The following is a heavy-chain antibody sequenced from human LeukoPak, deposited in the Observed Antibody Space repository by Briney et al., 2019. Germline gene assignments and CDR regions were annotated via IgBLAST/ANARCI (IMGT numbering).Heavy chain of an antibody. CDR2: I. V-gene: IGHV3-69-1*01. D-gene: IGHD3-10*01. J-gene: IGHJ4*02. Sequence: GGSLRLSCAASGFTFSAYNMNWVRRTPGKGLEWVSSIFYADSVRGRFTISRDNAENSLYLQMNSLRAEDTAVYYCARVAYYGSGSYDYWGQGTLVTVSS. CDR1: GFTFSAYN. CDR3: ARVAYYGSGSYDY.